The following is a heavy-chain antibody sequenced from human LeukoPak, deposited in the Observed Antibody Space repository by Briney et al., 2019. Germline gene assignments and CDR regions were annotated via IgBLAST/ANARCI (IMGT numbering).Heavy chain of an antibody. CDR3: ARDRGIAARLLDY. CDR2: ISSSGST. CDR1: GFTVSSNY. V-gene: IGHV3-53*01. D-gene: IGHD6-6*01. J-gene: IGHJ4*02. Sequence: PGGSLRLSCAASGFTVSSNYMSWVRQAPGKGLEWVSVISSSGSTYYADSVKGRFTISRDNSKNTLYLQMNSLRAEDTAVYYCARDRGIAARLLDYWGQGNLVTVSS.